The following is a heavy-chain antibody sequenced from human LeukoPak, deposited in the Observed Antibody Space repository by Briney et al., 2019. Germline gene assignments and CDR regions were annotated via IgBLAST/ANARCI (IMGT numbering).Heavy chain of an antibody. CDR2: INPSGST. V-gene: IGHV4-34*01. CDR3: ARVGYSYVINDWSRTGLGAYPTKYFYHMDV. D-gene: IGHD5-18*01. J-gene: IGHJ6*03. Sequence: SETLSLTCAVYGGSFSDYYWSWIRQPPGKGLEWIGEINPSGSTNYSPSLKSRVTISVDTSKNQFTLKLSSVAAADTAVYFCARVGYSYVINDWSRTGLGAYPTKYFYHMDVWDKGTTVTVSS. CDR1: GGSFSDYY.